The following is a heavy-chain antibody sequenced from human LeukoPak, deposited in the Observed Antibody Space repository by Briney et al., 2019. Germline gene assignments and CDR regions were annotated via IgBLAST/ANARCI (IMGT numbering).Heavy chain of an antibody. CDR1: GGSISSSSYY. CDR3: ARDLDGVGADN. Sequence: SETLSLTCTVSGGSISSSSYYWGWIRQPPGKGLEWIGYIYYSGSTYYNPSLKSRVTMSVDTSKNQFSLKLTSVNAADTAVYYCARDLDGVGADNWGQGTLVTVSS. V-gene: IGHV4-39*07. CDR2: IYYSGST. D-gene: IGHD1-26*01. J-gene: IGHJ4*02.